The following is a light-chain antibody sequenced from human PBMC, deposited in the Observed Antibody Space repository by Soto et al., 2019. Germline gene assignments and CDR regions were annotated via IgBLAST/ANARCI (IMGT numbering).Light chain of an antibody. V-gene: IGKV3-20*01. Sequence: IVLTQSPGTLSLSPGERATLSCRASQSVVSSYLAWYQQRPGQAPRLLIYHASSRATGIPERFSGRGSEKDFPLTISRLEPEDSAVYYCQQYCCSSWTFGQGTKVDIK. CDR3: QQYCCSSWT. J-gene: IGKJ1*01. CDR1: QSVVSSY. CDR2: HAS.